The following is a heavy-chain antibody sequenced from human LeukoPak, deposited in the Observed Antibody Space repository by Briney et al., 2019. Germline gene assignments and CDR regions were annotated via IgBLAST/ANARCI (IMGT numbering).Heavy chain of an antibody. CDR3: ARDKGSSGWSFDY. Sequence: GGSLRLSCAASGFSFTTYDMNWVRQAPGKGLEWVSSISFSSTYIYYADSVRGRFTISRDNAKNSLYLQVNSLRAEDTAVYYCARDKGSSGWSFDYWGQGTLVTVSS. CDR2: ISFSSTYI. V-gene: IGHV3-21*01. J-gene: IGHJ4*02. D-gene: IGHD6-19*01. CDR1: GFSFTTYD.